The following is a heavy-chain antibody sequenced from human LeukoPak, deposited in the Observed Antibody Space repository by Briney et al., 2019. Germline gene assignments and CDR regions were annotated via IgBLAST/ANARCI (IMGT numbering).Heavy chain of an antibody. D-gene: IGHD1-26*01. CDR1: GFTFISYT. V-gene: IGHV3-21*01. J-gene: IGHJ3*02. CDR3: ARVRAVGAPLDAFDI. Sequence: GGSLRLSCAASGFTFISYTMNWVRQAPGKGLEWVSLITSSSTYIYYADSVKGRFTISRDNAKNSLYLQMNSLRAEDTAVYYCARVRAVGAPLDAFDIWGQVTMVTVSS. CDR2: ITSSSTYI.